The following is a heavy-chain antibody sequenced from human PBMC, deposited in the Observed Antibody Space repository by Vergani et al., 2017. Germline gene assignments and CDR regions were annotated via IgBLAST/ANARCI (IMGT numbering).Heavy chain of an antibody. Sequence: QVQLVQSGAEVKKPGASVKVSCKASGYTFTSYYMHWVRQAPGQGLEWMGIINPSGGSTSYAQKFQGRVTMPRDKSTSTVYMELSSLRSEDTAVYYCARDSRYCSSTSCYVGRDWFDPWGQGTLVTVSS. D-gene: IGHD2-2*01. V-gene: IGHV1-46*01. J-gene: IGHJ5*02. CDR2: INPSGGST. CDR3: ARDSRYCSSTSCYVGRDWFDP. CDR1: GYTFTSYY.